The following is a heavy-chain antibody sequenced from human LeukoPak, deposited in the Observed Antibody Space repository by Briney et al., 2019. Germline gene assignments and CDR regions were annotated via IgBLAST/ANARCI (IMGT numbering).Heavy chain of an antibody. CDR1: GFTFSRHW. D-gene: IGHD3-10*01. J-gene: IGHJ3*02. Sequence: GGSLRLSCAASGFTFSRHWMDWVRQAPGKGLEWVANINEDGSVKQYVDSVKGRFTISRDNAKNSLYLHMNSLTAEDTAMYYCARDWVAGVPFDAFDIWGQGTMVSVSS. CDR2: INEDGSVK. V-gene: IGHV3-7*03. CDR3: ARDWVAGVPFDAFDI.